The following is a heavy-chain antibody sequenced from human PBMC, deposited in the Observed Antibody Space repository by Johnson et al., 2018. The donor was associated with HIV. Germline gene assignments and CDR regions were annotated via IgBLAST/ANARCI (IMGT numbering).Heavy chain of an antibody. J-gene: IGHJ3*02. D-gene: IGHD4-11*01. CDR1: GLTFSSYG. V-gene: IGHV3-48*01. CDR2: IRSSGSTI. CDR3: AREKTTPDAFDI. Sequence: VQLVESGGGVVQPGRSLSLPCTASGLTFSSYGLHWVRPAPGKGLEWVSYIRSSGSTINYATSVKARFTISRDNSKNTLYLQMNSLRAEDTAVYYCAREKTTPDAFDIWGQGTMVTVSS.